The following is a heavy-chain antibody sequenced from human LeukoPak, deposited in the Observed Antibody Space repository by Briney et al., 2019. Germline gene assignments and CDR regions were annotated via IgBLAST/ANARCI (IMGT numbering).Heavy chain of an antibody. Sequence: GGSLRLSCAASGFTVSSNYMSWVRQAPGKGLEWVSVIYADGYISYADSVKGRFTISRDNSKNTLYLQMNSLRAEDTAVYYCAKDGTSSSWYHPAKIFDYWGQGTLVTVSS. D-gene: IGHD6-13*01. V-gene: IGHV3-53*01. J-gene: IGHJ4*02. CDR1: GFTVSSNY. CDR3: AKDGTSSSWYHPAKIFDY. CDR2: IYADGYI.